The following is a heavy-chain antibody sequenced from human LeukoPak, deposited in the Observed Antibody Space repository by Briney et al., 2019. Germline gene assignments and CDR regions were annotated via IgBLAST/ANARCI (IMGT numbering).Heavy chain of an antibody. CDR3: ARGDRISAAGFEY. CDR1: GGSISSSSSNYY. Sequence: SETLSLTCTVSGGSISSSSSNYYWAWIRQPPGKGLEGIGNIFYAGGTYYNPSPTSRVTLSVDTSKKKCSLKVDAGAAADTAVYYGARGDRISAAGFEYWGQGILVTVSS. V-gene: IGHV4-39*01. D-gene: IGHD6-13*01. J-gene: IGHJ4*02. CDR2: IFYAGGT.